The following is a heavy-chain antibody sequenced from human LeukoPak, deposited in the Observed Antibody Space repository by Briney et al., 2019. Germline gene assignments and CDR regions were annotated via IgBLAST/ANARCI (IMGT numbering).Heavy chain of an antibody. J-gene: IGHJ3*02. D-gene: IGHD3-10*02. CDR2: INHSGST. Sequence: PSETLSLTSAVSGGSISSSNWWSCGRLHPGKGLEWIGEINHSGSTNYNPSLKSRVTISVDTSTNQFALKLSSVTAADTAVYYCARGRRLFGEIALGIWGQGTMVTVSS. CDR3: ARGRRLFGEIALGI. CDR1: GGSISSSNW. V-gene: IGHV4-4*02.